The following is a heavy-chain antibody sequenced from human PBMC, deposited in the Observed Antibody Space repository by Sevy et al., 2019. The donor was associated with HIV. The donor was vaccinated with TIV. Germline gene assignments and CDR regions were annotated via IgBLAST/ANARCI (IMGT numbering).Heavy chain of an antibody. V-gene: IGHV3-23*01. J-gene: IGHJ4*02. CDR1: GFTFTSYA. Sequence: GGSLRLSCAVSGFTFTSYAMSWVRQAPGKGLEWVSAISGSGGSTYYADSVKGRFTISRDNSKNTLYMQMSSLRAEDTAVYYCAKVTRPALTAGPPDYWGQGTLVTVSS. CDR2: ISGSGGST. D-gene: IGHD7-27*01. CDR3: AKVTRPALTAGPPDY.